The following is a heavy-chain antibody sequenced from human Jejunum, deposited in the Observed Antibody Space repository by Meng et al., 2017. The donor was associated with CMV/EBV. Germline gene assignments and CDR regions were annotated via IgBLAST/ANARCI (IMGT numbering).Heavy chain of an antibody. Sequence: LQAQQSGHRRVHLAETLSLTSTVAGGSIARTTLYWGWIRQPPGKGLEWIGSIYYSGGTYYNPSLKSRVAISVDTSKNQFSLTLRSVTAADTAVYYCAKAFCSSSSCSAIGYFDYWGQGTLVTVSS. D-gene: IGHD6-6*01. CDR2: IYYSGGT. CDR3: AKAFCSSSSCSAIGYFDY. J-gene: IGHJ4*02. CDR1: GGSIARTTLY. V-gene: IGHV4-39*07.